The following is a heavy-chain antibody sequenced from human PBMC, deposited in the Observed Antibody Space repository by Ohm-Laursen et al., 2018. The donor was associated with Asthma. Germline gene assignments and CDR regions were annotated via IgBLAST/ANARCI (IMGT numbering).Heavy chain of an antibody. CDR3: ARGAPWFGSVGYYFDY. CDR2: IYYSGST. Sequence: SDTLSLTCTVSGGSISTYYWNWIRQPPGKGLEWIGYIYYSGSTNYNPSLKSRVTISVDTSKNQFSLRLSSVTAADTAVYYCARGAPWFGSVGYYFDYWGQGTLVTVSS. CDR1: GGSISTYY. D-gene: IGHD3-16*01. V-gene: IGHV4-59*07. J-gene: IGHJ4*02.